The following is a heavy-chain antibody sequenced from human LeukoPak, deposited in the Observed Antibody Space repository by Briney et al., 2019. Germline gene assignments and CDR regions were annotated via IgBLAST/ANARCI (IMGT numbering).Heavy chain of an antibody. CDR3: ARGVVVVAGTPALDS. Sequence: SETLSLTCAVYVASFKEYWWTCLRESRGKGLEWMGEIYHNGTTYSSASLKNRVTLSVDTSKKQFSLRLTSMTAADTSLYYCARGVVVVAGTPALDSWGQGTLVTVSS. CDR1: VASFKEYW. D-gene: IGHD2-15*01. V-gene: IGHV4-34*01. CDR2: IYHNGTT. J-gene: IGHJ4*02.